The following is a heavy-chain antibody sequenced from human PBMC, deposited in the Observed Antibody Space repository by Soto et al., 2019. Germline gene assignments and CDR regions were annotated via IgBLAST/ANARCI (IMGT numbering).Heavy chain of an antibody. CDR2: IYYSGST. J-gene: IGHJ4*02. D-gene: IGHD7-27*01. CDR1: GVSVISGRYY. V-gene: IGHV4-61*01. Sequence: SSETLSLTCTVSGVSVISGRYYWSWVRQPPGKGLEWIGYIYYSGSTNYNPSLKSRVTISVDTSKNQFSLKLSSVTAADTAVYYCARGLLGYFDYWGQGTLVTVSS. CDR3: ARGLLGYFDY.